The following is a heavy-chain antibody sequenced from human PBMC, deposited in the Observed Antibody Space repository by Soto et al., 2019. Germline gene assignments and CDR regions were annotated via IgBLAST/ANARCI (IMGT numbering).Heavy chain of an antibody. Sequence: QLQLQESGPGLVKPSETLSLTCTVSGGSISSSSYYWGWIRQPPGKGLEWIGSIYYSGSTYYNPFRKSRVTISVDESNNPYSPKLSSVTAADTAVYYCARHERRYSSRWPNWFDPWGQGTLVTV. CDR2: IYYSGST. D-gene: IGHD6-13*01. CDR1: GGSISSSSYY. CDR3: ARHERRYSSRWPNWFDP. J-gene: IGHJ5*02. V-gene: IGHV4-39*01.